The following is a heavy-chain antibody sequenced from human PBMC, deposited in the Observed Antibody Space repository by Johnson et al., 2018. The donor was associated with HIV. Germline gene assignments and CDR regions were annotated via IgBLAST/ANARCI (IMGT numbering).Heavy chain of an antibody. V-gene: IGHV3-33*01. CDR3: ARGASSSNSFDI. CDR2: MWYDGSNK. J-gene: IGHJ3*02. Sequence: QVQVVESGGGVVQPGRSLRLSCAASGFTFSTYGMHWVRQAPGKGLEWVAVMWYDGSNKYDVDYVKGRFTISRDNAKNSLYLQMNSLRVEDTGVYYCARGASSSNSFDIWGQGTMVTVSS. CDR1: GFTFSTYG. D-gene: IGHD6-6*01.